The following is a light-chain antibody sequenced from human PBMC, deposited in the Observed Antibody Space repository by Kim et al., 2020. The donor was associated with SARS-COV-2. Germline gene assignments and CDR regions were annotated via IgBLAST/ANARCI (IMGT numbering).Light chain of an antibody. CDR3: QAWDRGNVV. CDR2: QDH. CDR1: DLGNKY. Sequence: SYELTQPPSVSVSPGQTATITCSGDDLGNKYVCWYQHKSGQSPVLAIYQDHKRPSGIPERFSGSNSGNTATLTISGTQIMDEADYYCQAWDRGNVVFGGGTQLTVL. V-gene: IGLV3-1*01. J-gene: IGLJ2*01.